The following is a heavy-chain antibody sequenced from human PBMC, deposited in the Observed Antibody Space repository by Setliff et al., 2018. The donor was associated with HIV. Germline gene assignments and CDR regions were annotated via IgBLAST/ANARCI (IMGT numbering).Heavy chain of an antibody. CDR3: AKEGGGPPDIVVVPAAPAFDF. CDR1: GFTFSSYW. V-gene: IGHV3-74*01. Sequence: GGSLRLSCAASGFTFSSYWMHWVRQAPGKGLVWVFGMNTDGSSTRYADTVTGRFTISRDTSKNTLYLQMHSLSAEDTAVYYCAKEGGGPPDIVVVPAAPAFDFWGQGTLVTVSS. J-gene: IGHJ4*02. D-gene: IGHD2-2*01. CDR2: MNTDGSST.